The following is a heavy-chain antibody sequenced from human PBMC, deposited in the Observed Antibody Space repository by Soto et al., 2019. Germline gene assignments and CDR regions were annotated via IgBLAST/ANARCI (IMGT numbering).Heavy chain of an antibody. CDR3: ATVHNTSRSFDY. D-gene: IGHD1-20*01. J-gene: IGHJ4*02. V-gene: IGHV3-23*01. Sequence: GGSLRLSCAASGFTITSSAMSWVRQAPGKGLEWVSTTGISGRTTYYADSVKGRFTVSRDDSKNTLDLQMSSLRAEDTAVYYCATVHNTSRSFDYWGPGTPVTVSS. CDR1: GFTITSSA. CDR2: TGISGRTT.